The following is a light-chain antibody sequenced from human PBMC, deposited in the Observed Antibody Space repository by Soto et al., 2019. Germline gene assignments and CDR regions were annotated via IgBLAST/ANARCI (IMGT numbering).Light chain of an antibody. J-gene: IGLJ1*01. Sequence: QAVVTQEPSLTVSPGGTVTLTCGSSTGAVTNGHYPYWFQQKPGQAPRTLIYDTTNRHSWTPPRFSGSLLGGKAALTLSGAQPEDEAEYYCLLSYNGRDVFGTGTKVTVL. CDR3: LLSYNGRDV. CDR2: DTT. CDR1: TGAVTNGHY. V-gene: IGLV7-46*01.